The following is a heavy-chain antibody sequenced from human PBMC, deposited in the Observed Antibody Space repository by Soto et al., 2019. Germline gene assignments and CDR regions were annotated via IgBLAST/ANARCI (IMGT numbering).Heavy chain of an antibody. D-gene: IGHD3-3*01. CDR3: AKDRARITIFGVGTCIDY. CDR1: GFTFSSYA. CDR2: ISGSGGST. Sequence: GGSLRLSCAASGFTFSSYAMSWVRQAPGKGLEWVSAISGSGGSTYYADSVKGRFTISRDNSKNTLYLQMNSLRAEDTAVYYCAKDRARITIFGVGTCIDYWGQGTLVTVSS. J-gene: IGHJ4*02. V-gene: IGHV3-23*01.